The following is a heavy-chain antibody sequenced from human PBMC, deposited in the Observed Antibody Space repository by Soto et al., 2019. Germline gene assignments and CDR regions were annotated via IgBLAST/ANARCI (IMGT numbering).Heavy chain of an antibody. CDR3: ARGLKMLRVFGLKTYYYYYMDV. CDR2: MNPNSGDT. V-gene: IGHV1-8*01. Sequence: QVHLVQSGAEVKKPGASVKVSCKASGYTFTSYDINWVRQVAGQGLEWMGWMNPNSGDTAYAQEFQGGVTMSRNTSISIAYMELSSLRPADTAVYYCARGLKMLRVFGLKTYYYYYMDVWGKGTTVTLSS. J-gene: IGHJ6*03. D-gene: IGHD3-10*01. CDR1: GYTFTSYD.